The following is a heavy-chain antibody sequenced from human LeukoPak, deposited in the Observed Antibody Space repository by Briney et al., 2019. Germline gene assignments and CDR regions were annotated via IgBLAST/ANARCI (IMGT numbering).Heavy chain of an antibody. CDR3: ARDRHYDSSGYYLTRPGDYYYYGMDV. Sequence: PSETLSLTCTVSGGSISSYYWSWIRQPPGKGLEWIGYIYYSGSTNYNPSLKSRVTISVDTSKNQFSLKLSSVTAADTAVYYCARDRHYDSSGYYLTRPGDYYYYGMDVWGQGTTVTVSS. J-gene: IGHJ6*02. CDR2: IYYSGST. CDR1: GGSISSYY. V-gene: IGHV4-59*01. D-gene: IGHD3-22*01.